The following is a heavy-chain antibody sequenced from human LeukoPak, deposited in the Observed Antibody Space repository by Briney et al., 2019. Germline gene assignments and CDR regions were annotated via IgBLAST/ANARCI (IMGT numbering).Heavy chain of an antibody. CDR2: IYYSGST. V-gene: IGHV4-59*01. Sequence: SETLSLTCTVSGGSISSYYWSWIRQPPGKGLEWIGYIYYSGSTNYNPSLKSRVTISVDTSKNQFSLKLSSVTAADTAVCYCAREAYSSGWDFLDYWGQGTLVTVSS. CDR1: GGSISSYY. CDR3: AREAYSSGWDFLDY. D-gene: IGHD6-19*01. J-gene: IGHJ4*02.